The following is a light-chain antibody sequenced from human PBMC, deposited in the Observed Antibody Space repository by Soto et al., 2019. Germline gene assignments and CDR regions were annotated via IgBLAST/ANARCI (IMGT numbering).Light chain of an antibody. CDR3: QQYSNWPRT. J-gene: IGKJ1*01. V-gene: IGKV3-15*01. CDR2: GAS. Sequence: EIVMTQSPATLSVSPGERATLSCRASQSVSSNLAWYQQKPGQAPRLLIYGASTRATGIPSRFSGSGSGTEFTLTNSSLQSEDFAVYYCQQYSNWPRTFGQGTKVEIK. CDR1: QSVSSN.